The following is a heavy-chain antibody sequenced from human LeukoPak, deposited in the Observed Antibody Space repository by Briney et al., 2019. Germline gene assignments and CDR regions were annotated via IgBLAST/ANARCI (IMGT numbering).Heavy chain of an antibody. CDR1: GFTFSNAW. J-gene: IGHJ4*02. CDR3: TRDTAEFYDSSGYAGD. D-gene: IGHD3-22*01. V-gene: IGHV3-49*04. CDR2: IRSKAYGATT. Sequence: GGSLRLSCAASGFTFSNAWMSWVRQAPGKGLEWVGFIRSKAYGATTEYAASVKGRFTISRDDSKSIAYLQMNSLKTEDTAVYYCTRDTAEFYDSSGYAGDWGQGTLVTVSS.